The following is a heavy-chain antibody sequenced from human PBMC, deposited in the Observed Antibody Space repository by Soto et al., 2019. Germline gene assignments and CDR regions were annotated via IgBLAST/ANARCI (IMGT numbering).Heavy chain of an antibody. D-gene: IGHD1-20*01. J-gene: IGHJ4*02. Sequence: SETLSLTCAVSGTSISGSYYYWAWLRQSPGKGPEWIGSVFYTGFTSYNPSLESRVSVSVDTSKSQFSLKLSAVTAADTAVYYCATSQKGYNWNYFDHWGQGALVTVSS. CDR1: GTSISGSYYY. V-gene: IGHV4-39*01. CDR2: VFYTGFT. CDR3: ATSQKGYNWNYFDH.